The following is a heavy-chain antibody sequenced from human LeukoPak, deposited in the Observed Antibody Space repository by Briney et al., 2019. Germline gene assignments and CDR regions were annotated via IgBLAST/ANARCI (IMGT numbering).Heavy chain of an antibody. CDR2: ISAYNGNT. Sequence: ASVKVSCKASGYTFTGYYMHWVRQAPGQGLEWVGWISAYNGNTNYAQKLQGRVTMTTDTSTSTAYMELRSLRSDDTAVYYCARETEGYYYMDVWGKGTTVTVSS. CDR1: GYTFTGYY. J-gene: IGHJ6*03. V-gene: IGHV1-18*04. CDR3: ARETEGYYYMDV.